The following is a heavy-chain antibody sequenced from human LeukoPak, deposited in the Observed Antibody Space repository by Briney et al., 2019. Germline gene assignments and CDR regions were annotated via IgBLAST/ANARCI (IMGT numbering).Heavy chain of an antibody. V-gene: IGHV3-48*04. CDR1: GFTFSSYS. CDR3: AREYCSSTSCYFTEFDP. CDR2: ISSSSSTI. J-gene: IGHJ5*02. Sequence: GGSLRLSCAASGFTFSSYSMNWVRQAPGKGLEWVSYISSSSSTIYYADSVRGRFTISRDNAKNSLYLQMNSLRAEDTAVYYCAREYCSSTSCYFTEFDPWGQGTLVTVSS. D-gene: IGHD2-2*01.